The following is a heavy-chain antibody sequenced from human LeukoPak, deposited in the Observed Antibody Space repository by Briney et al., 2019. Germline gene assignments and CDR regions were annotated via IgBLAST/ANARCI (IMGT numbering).Heavy chain of an antibody. Sequence: GASVKVSCKASGYTFTGYYMHWVRQAPGRGLEWMGWINPNSGGTNYAQKFQGRVTMTRDTSISTAYMELSRLRSDDTAVYYCAREEVVVVPAAAYFDYWGQGTLVTVSS. D-gene: IGHD2-2*01. J-gene: IGHJ4*02. CDR2: INPNSGGT. V-gene: IGHV1-2*02. CDR1: GYTFTGYY. CDR3: AREEVVVVPAAAYFDY.